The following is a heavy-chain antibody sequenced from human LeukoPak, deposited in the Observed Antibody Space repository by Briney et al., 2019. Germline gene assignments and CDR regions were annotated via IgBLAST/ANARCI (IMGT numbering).Heavy chain of an antibody. CDR2: INWNGGST. Sequence: GGSLRLSCAASRFTLSNAWMNWVRQAPGKGLEWVSGINWNGGSTGYADSVKGRFTISRDNAKNSLYLQMNSLRAEDTALYYCARRDIVVVPAAIFGAFDIWGQGTMVTVSS. CDR1: RFTLSNAW. CDR3: ARRDIVVVPAAIFGAFDI. J-gene: IGHJ3*02. V-gene: IGHV3-20*04. D-gene: IGHD2-2*02.